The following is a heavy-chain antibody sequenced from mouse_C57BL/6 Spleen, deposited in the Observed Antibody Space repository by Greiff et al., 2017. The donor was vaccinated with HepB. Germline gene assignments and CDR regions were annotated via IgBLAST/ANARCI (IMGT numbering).Heavy chain of an antibody. V-gene: IGHV1-55*01. CDR2: IYPGSGST. Sequence: VQLQQPGAELVKPGASVKMSCKASGYTFTSYWITWVKQRPGQGLEWIGDIYPGSGSTNYNEKFKSKATLTVDTSSSTAYMQLSSLTSEDSAVYYCARKALCYGSSYWAMDYWGQGTSVTVSS. CDR3: ARKALCYGSSYWAMDY. CDR1: GYTFTSYW. J-gene: IGHJ4*01. D-gene: IGHD1-1*01.